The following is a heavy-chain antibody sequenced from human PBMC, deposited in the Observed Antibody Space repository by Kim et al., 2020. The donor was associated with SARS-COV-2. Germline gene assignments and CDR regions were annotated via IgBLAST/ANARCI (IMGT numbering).Heavy chain of an antibody. CDR1: GGSFSGYY. D-gene: IGHD4-17*01. CDR3: ARADYDMTTVTTGWYFDL. Sequence: SETLSLTCAVYGGSFSGYYWSWIRQPPGKGLEWIGEINHSGSTNYNPSLKSRVTISVDTSKNQFSLKLSSVTAADTAVYYCARADYDMTTVTTGWYFDLWGRGTLVTVSS. J-gene: IGHJ2*01. CDR2: INHSGST. V-gene: IGHV4-34*01.